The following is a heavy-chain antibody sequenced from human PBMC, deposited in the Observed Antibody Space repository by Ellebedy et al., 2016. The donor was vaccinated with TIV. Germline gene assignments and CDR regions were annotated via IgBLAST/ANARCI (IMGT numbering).Heavy chain of an antibody. D-gene: IGHD2-2*01. J-gene: IGHJ4*02. CDR3: GWDCSSTSCRGGY. CDR2: ISYSGGT. CDR1: GGSISSSPYH. Sequence: MPSETLSLTCTVSGGSISSSPYHWGWIRQPPGKGLEWIGSISYSGGTYYSPSLKSRVTISVDTSKNPFSLKLSSVTAADTAVYYCGWDCSSTSCRGGYWGRGTLVTVSS. V-gene: IGHV4-39*02.